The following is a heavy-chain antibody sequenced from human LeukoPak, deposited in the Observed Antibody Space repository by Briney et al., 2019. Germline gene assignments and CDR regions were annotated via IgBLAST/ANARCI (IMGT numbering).Heavy chain of an antibody. CDR3: ARGPSSNWSGLDF. V-gene: IGHV3-74*01. J-gene: IGHJ4*02. Sequence: GGSLRLSCAASGFSFSGHWMRWARQLPGKGLVWVSRISPTGSTTSYADSVKGRFSVSRDNAKNTLYLQVNNLRAEDTAVYYCARGPSSNWSGLDFWGQGTLLTVSS. CDR2: ISPTGSTT. CDR1: GFSFSGHW. D-gene: IGHD6-13*01.